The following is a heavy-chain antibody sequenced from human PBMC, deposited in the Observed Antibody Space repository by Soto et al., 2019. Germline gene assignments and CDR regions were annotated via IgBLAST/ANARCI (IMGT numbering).Heavy chain of an antibody. Sequence: QVQLLQSGAEVKKPGSSVKVSCKASGGTFSSYAISWGRQAPGQGLGGLGGSIPIFGTANYAQKFQGRVTITADESTSTAYMELSSLRSEDTAVYYCARVHCGGDCSANYYYYYGMDVWGQGTTVTVSS. V-gene: IGHV1-69*01. CDR3: ARVHCGGDCSANYYYYYGMDV. CDR2: SIPIFGTA. CDR1: GGTFSSYA. D-gene: IGHD2-21*02. J-gene: IGHJ6*02.